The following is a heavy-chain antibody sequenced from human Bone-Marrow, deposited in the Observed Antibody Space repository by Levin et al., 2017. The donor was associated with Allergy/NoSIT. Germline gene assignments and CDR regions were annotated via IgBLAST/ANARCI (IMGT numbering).Heavy chain of an antibody. V-gene: IGHV5-51*01. CDR2: IYPGDSDT. J-gene: IGHJ6*02. Sequence: AASVKVSCKGSGYSFTSYWIGWVRQMPGKGLEWMGIIYPGDSDTRYSPSFQGQVTISADKSISTAYLQWSSLKASDTAMYYYDSSGELNYYYYYGMDVWGQGTTVTVSS. CDR3: DSSGELNYYYYYGMDV. D-gene: IGHD3-22*01. CDR1: GYSFTSYW.